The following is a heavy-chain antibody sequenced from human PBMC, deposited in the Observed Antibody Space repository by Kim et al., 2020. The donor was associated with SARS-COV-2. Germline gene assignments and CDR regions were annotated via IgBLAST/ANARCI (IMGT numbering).Heavy chain of an antibody. D-gene: IGHD2-2*01. Sequence: TLSLTCAVSGGSISSSNWWSWVRQPPGKGLEWIGEIYHSGSTNYNPSLKSRVTISVDKSKNQFSLKLSSVTAADTAVYYCAKVYIVVVPAATQYYYYYYGMDVWGQGTTVTVSS. V-gene: IGHV4-4*02. CDR2: IYHSGST. CDR3: AKVYIVVVPAATQYYYYYYGMDV. J-gene: IGHJ6*02. CDR1: GGSISSSNW.